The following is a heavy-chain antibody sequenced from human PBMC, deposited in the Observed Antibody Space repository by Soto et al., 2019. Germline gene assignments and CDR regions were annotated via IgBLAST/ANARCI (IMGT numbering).Heavy chain of an antibody. CDR2: IGTAGDT. V-gene: IGHV3-13*04. Sequence: GGSLRLSCAASGFTFSSYDMHWVRQATGKGLEWVSAIGTAGDTYYPGSVKGRFTISRENAKNSLYLQMNSLRAGDTAVYYCARGRSSGWSDYWGQGTLVTVSS. CDR1: GFTFSSYD. CDR3: ARGRSSGWSDY. D-gene: IGHD6-19*01. J-gene: IGHJ4*02.